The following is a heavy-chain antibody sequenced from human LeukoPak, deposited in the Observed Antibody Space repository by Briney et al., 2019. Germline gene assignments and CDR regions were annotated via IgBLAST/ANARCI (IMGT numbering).Heavy chain of an antibody. J-gene: IGHJ4*02. V-gene: IGHV3-48*01. CDR2: ISDSSDTM. CDR1: GFTFRSYG. CDR3: ARDLIVGTTIRYYFDY. Sequence: GGSLRLSCAASGFTFRSYGMNWVRQAPGKGLEWVSYISDSSDTMYYADSVKGRFTISRDNAKNSLYLQMNSLRAEDTAVYYCARDLIVGTTIRYYFDYWGQGTLVTVSS. D-gene: IGHD1-26*01.